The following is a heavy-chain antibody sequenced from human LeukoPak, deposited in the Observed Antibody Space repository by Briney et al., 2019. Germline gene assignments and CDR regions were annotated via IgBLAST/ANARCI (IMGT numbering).Heavy chain of an antibody. V-gene: IGHV1-46*01. CDR3: ARDTSLVEHNMNPLSDY. CDR1: GYTFTSYY. CDR2: INPSGGST. Sequence: GASVKVSCKASGYTFTSYYMHWVRQAPGQGLEWMGIINPSGGSTSYAQKFQGRVTMTRDTSTSTVYMELSSLRSEDTAVYYCARDTSLVEHNMNPLSDYWGQGTLVTVSS. D-gene: IGHD2-21*01. J-gene: IGHJ4*02.